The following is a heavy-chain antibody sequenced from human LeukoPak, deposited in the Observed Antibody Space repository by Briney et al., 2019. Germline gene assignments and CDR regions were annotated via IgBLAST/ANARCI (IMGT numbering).Heavy chain of an antibody. CDR2: IYSGGST. D-gene: IGHD3-10*01. V-gene: IGHV3-53*05. J-gene: IGHJ4*02. CDR1: GFTVSSNY. Sequence: PGGSLRLSCAASGFTVSSNYMSWVRQAPGKGLEWVSVIYSGGSTYYADSVKGRFTISRDNSKNTLYLQMNSLRAEDTAVYYCFVVGSGSYWSDYWGQGTLVTVSS. CDR3: FVVGSGSYWSDY.